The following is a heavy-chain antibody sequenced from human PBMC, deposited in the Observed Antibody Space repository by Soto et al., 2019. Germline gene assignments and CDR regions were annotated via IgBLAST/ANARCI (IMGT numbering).Heavy chain of an antibody. V-gene: IGHV1-2*04. CDR3: AKGYSYGWDYYYGTDV. CDR2: INPNSGGT. CDR1: GYTFTGYY. J-gene: IGHJ6*02. D-gene: IGHD5-18*01. Sequence: GASVKVSCKASGYTFTGYYMHWVRQAPGQGLEWMGWINPNSGGTNYAQKFQGWVTMTRDTSISTAYMELSRLRSDDTAVYYCAKGYSYGWDYYYGTDVWGQGTTVTVSS.